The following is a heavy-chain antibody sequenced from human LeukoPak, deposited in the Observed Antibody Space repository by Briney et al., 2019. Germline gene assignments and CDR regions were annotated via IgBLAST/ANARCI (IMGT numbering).Heavy chain of an antibody. CDR3: ASGGYYDSSGYFDY. CDR2: ISAYNGNT. CDR1: GYTFTSYG. Sequence: ASVKVSCKASGYTFTSYGISWVRQAPRQGLEWMGWISAYNGNTNYAQKLQGRVTMTTDTSTSTAYMELRSLRSDDTAVYYCASGGYYDSSGYFDYWGQGTLVTVSS. D-gene: IGHD3-22*01. J-gene: IGHJ4*02. V-gene: IGHV1-18*01.